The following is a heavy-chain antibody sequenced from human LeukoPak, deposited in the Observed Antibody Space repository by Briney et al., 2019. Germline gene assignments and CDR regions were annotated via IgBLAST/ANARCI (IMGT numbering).Heavy chain of an antibody. CDR2: ISKDGSNE. CDR3: VRDRGDGYNQIDY. V-gene: IGHV3-30*03. D-gene: IGHD5-24*01. Sequence: GGSLRLSCAPSGFTFSRHGMHWVRQAPGKGLECVAVISKDGSNEYYADPGKGRFTISRDNSKNTLYLQMNSLRTEDTAVYYCVRDRGDGYNQIDYWGQGTLVTVSS. J-gene: IGHJ4*02. CDR1: GFTFSRHG.